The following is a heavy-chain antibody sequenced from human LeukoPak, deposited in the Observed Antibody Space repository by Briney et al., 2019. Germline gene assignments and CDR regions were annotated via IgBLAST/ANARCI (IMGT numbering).Heavy chain of an antibody. Sequence: ASVKVSCKASGYTFTSYGISWVRQAPGQGLEWMGWISAYNGNTNYAQKLQGRVTMTTDTSTSTAYMELRSLRSDDTAVYYCARDWGETPYYRHTVTSHGDYWGQGTLVTVSS. V-gene: IGHV1-18*01. CDR2: ISAYNGNT. D-gene: IGHD4-17*01. CDR1: GYTFTSYG. CDR3: ARDWGETPYYRHTVTSHGDY. J-gene: IGHJ4*02.